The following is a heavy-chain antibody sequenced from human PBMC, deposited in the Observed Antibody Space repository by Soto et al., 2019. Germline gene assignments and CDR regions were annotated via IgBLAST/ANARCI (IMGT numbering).Heavy chain of an antibody. Sequence: QVQLLQSGAEVKKPGASVRISCKASGYTFSRYYMHWVRQAPGQGLEWMGIINPSGGSTSYAQKLQGRVTMTRDTSTSTVYMELSSLISEDTAVYYCSRDFVEVPSALYYFDYWGQGTLVTVSS. D-gene: IGHD2-2*01. CDR3: SRDFVEVPSALYYFDY. V-gene: IGHV1-46*03. CDR2: INPSGGST. J-gene: IGHJ4*02. CDR1: GYTFSRYY.